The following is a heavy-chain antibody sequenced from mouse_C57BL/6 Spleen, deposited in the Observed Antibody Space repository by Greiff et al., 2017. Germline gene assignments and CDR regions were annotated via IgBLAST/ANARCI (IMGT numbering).Heavy chain of an antibody. J-gene: IGHJ4*01. D-gene: IGHD2-4*01. CDR1: GFTFSDYY. Sequence: EVHLVESEGGLVQPGSSMKLSCTASGFTFSDYYMAWVRQVPEKGLEWVANINYDGSSTYYLDSLKSRFIISRDNAKNILYLQMSSLKSEDTATYYCARVYDYDGDGYAMDYWGQGTSVTVSA. CDR2: INYDGSST. CDR3: ARVYDYDGDGYAMDY. V-gene: IGHV5-16*01.